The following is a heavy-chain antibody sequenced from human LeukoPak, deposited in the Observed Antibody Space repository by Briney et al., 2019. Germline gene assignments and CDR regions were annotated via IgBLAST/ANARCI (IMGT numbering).Heavy chain of an antibody. CDR2: IKPNSGGT. Sequence: ASVKVSCKASGYTFTGYYMHWVRQAPGQGLEWMGWIKPNSGGTNYAQKFQGRVTMTRDTSISTAYMELSRLRSDDTAVYYCARDPPSLRFLEWGGYWGQGTLVTVSS. J-gene: IGHJ4*02. CDR1: GYTFTGYY. CDR3: ARDPPSLRFLEWGGY. V-gene: IGHV1-2*02. D-gene: IGHD3-3*01.